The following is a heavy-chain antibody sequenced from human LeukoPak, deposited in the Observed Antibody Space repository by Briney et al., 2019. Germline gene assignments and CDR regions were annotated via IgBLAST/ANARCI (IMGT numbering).Heavy chain of an antibody. CDR1: GGFISSGHYY. CDR3: ARDHRSIQYYDILTGYYRDDAFDI. Sequence: SQTLSLTCSVSGGFISSGHYYWSWLRQPAGKGLEWIGRIYTGGSTNYNPSLKSRVTISVDTSKNQFSLKLSSVTAADAAVYYCARDHRSIQYYDILTGYYRDDAFDIWGQGTMVTVSS. J-gene: IGHJ3*02. V-gene: IGHV4-61*02. D-gene: IGHD3-9*01. CDR2: IYTGGST.